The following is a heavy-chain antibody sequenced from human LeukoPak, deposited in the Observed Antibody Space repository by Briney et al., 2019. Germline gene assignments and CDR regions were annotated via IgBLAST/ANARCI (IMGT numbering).Heavy chain of an antibody. CDR2: IYVGGSA. Sequence: GGSLRLSCAASGFTVSSNYMSWVRRAPGKGLEWVSTIYVGGSAYYADFLKGRFTISRDNSKNTVYLQMNSLRAEDTAVYYCARAIQSQLLKGYFDYWGQGALVTVSS. V-gene: IGHV3-53*01. D-gene: IGHD2-2*01. CDR3: ARAIQSQLLKGYFDY. J-gene: IGHJ4*02. CDR1: GFTVSSNY.